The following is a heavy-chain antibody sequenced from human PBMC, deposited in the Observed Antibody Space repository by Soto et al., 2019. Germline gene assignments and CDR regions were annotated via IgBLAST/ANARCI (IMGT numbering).Heavy chain of an antibody. J-gene: IGHJ4*02. CDR3: AKKMSGSYTYFDY. CDR1: GFSITSYA. CDR2: ISGNGANI. D-gene: IGHD1-26*01. V-gene: IGHV3-23*01. Sequence: EVQLLESGGGLIQPGGSLRLSCAASGFSITSYAMSWVRQAPGKGLERVSTISGNGANIFYGDSVKGRFTISRDTSENTVYLQMNSLRAEEDTAVYYCAKKMSGSYTYFDYWGQGTLVTVSS.